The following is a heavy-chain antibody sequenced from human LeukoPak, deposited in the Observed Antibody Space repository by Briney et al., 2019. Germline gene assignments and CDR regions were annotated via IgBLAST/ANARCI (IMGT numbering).Heavy chain of an antibody. Sequence: GGSLRLSCAASGFTFSSYGMHWVRQAPGKGLEWVAVISYDGSNKYYADSVKGRFTISRDNSKNTLYLQMNSLRAEDTAVYYCATEGYYVYWGQGTLVTVSS. J-gene: IGHJ4*02. CDR2: ISYDGSNK. CDR1: GFTFSSYG. CDR3: ATEGYYVY. D-gene: IGHD3-22*01. V-gene: IGHV3-30*03.